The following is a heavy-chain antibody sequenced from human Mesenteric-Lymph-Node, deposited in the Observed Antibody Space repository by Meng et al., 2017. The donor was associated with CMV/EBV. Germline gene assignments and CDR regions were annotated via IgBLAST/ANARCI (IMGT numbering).Heavy chain of an antibody. CDR1: GYTFTSYA. D-gene: IGHD3-3*01. Sequence: SVKVSCKASGYTFTSYAISWVRQAPGQGLEWMGGIIPIFGTANYAQKFQGRVTITTDESTSTAYMELSSLRSEDTAVYYCAVYYDFWSGPTPTPNWFDPWGQGTLVTVSS. V-gene: IGHV1-69*05. CDR2: IIPIFGTA. CDR3: AVYYDFWSGPTPTPNWFDP. J-gene: IGHJ5*02.